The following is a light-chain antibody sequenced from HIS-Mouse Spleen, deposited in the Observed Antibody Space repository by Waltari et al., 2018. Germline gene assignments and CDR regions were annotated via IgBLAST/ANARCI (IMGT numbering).Light chain of an antibody. V-gene: IGLV2-11*01. J-gene: IGLJ1*01. CDR3: CSYAGSYTGV. CDR1: SSDVGGYNH. CDR2: DVS. Sequence: QSALTQPRSVSGSPGQSVTIPCTGPSSDVGGYNHVSWYQQHPGKAPKLMIYDVSKRPSGVPDRFSGSKSGNTASLTISGLQAEDEADYYCCSYAGSYTGVFGTGTKVTVL.